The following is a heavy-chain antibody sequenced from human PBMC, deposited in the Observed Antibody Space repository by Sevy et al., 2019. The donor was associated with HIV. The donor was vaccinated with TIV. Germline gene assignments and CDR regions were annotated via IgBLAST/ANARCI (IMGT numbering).Heavy chain of an antibody. Sequence: SETLSLTCAVSGYSISSGYYWGWIRQPPGKGLEWIGSIYHSGSTYYNPSLKSRVTISVDTSKNQFSLKLSFVTAADTAVYYCARVGATKGDAFDIWGQGTMVTVSS. J-gene: IGHJ3*02. D-gene: IGHD1-26*01. CDR1: GYSISSGYY. CDR3: ARVGATKGDAFDI. CDR2: IYHSGST. V-gene: IGHV4-38-2*01.